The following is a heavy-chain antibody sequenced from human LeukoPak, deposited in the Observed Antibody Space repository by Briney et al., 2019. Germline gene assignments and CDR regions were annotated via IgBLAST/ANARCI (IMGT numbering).Heavy chain of an antibody. CDR2: IYHSGST. J-gene: IGHJ4*02. D-gene: IGHD2-8*01. Sequence: SETLSLTCAVSGYSISSGYYWGWIRQPPGKGLEWIGSIYHSGSTYYNPSLKSRVTISVDTSKNQFSLQLSSVTAADTAVYYCARLMPRNFDYWGQGTLVTVSS. V-gene: IGHV4-38-2*01. CDR3: ARLMPRNFDY. CDR1: GYSISSGYY.